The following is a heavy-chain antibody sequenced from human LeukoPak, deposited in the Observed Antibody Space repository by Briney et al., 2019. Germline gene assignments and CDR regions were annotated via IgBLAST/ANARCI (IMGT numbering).Heavy chain of an antibody. CDR2: INPSGGST. V-gene: IGHV1-46*03. J-gene: IGHJ4*02. D-gene: IGHD3-22*01. Sequence: ASVKVSCKASGYTLTSYYMHWVRQAPGQGLEWMGIINPSGGSTSYAQKFQGRVTMTRDTSTSTVYMELSSLRSEDTAVYYCARDFYNYDSSGYYALPGGYWGQGTLVTVSS. CDR1: GYTLTSYY. CDR3: ARDFYNYDSSGYYALPGGY.